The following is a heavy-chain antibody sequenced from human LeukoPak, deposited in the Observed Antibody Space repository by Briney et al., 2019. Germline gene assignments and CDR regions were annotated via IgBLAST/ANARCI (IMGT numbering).Heavy chain of an antibody. V-gene: IGHV3-30*02. Sequence: PGGSLRLSCAASGYNFRTYGMHWVRQAPGKGLEWVAFIQFDESSKNYADSVKGRFTISRDNSKNTVYLQVNSLRAEDTAVYYCAKEDGTGVVSTFGVWGQGTLVTVSS. D-gene: IGHD3-3*01. CDR2: IQFDESSK. CDR3: AKEDGTGVVSTFGV. CDR1: GYNFRTYG. J-gene: IGHJ4*02.